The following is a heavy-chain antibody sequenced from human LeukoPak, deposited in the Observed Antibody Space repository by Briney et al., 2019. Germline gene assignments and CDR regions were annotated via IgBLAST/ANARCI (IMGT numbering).Heavy chain of an antibody. Sequence: PGGSLRLSCATSGFIFNNYWMHWIRQAPGKGLVWVSHINSDGSSADYADSVKGRFTFSRNNAKNTLYLQMNSLRVEDTSVYYCARDRLHYGEYEKTFDYWGQGTLVTVSS. CDR2: INSDGSSA. V-gene: IGHV3-74*01. D-gene: IGHD4-17*01. CDR3: ARDRLHYGEYEKTFDY. CDR1: GFIFNNYW. J-gene: IGHJ4*02.